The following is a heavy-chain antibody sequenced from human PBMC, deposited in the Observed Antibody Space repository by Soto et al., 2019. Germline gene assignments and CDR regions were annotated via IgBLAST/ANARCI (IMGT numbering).Heavy chain of an antibody. CDR3: ARVSGIYYYGMDV. D-gene: IGHD3-10*01. J-gene: IGHJ6*02. CDR2: INHIGST. Sequence: PSETLSLTCGVYGGSFSGYQWIWIRQTPGKGLERIGEINHIGSTKYNPSLKSRATISLDTSKNQFSLKLSSVTAADTAVYYCARVSGIYYYGMDVWGQGTTDTVSS. CDR1: GGSFSGYQ. V-gene: IGHV4-34*01.